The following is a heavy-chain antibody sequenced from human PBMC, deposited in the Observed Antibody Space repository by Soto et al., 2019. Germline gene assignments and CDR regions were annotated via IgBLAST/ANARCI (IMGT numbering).Heavy chain of an antibody. CDR2: IGFTGDDT. CDR3: ARRFNRASFYSDY. CDR1: GFPFSSYA. V-gene: IGHV3-23*01. Sequence: EVQLLESGGGLVQPGGSLRLSCAASGFPFSSYAMSWVRHAPDKGLEWISGIGFTGDDTYYADSVKGRFTISRDNSKNTLYLQMTSLRAEDTAVYYCARRFNRASFYSDYWGQGTLVTVSS. J-gene: IGHJ4*02.